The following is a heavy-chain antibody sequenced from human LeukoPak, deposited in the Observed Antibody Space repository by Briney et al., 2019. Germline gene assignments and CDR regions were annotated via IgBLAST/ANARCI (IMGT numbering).Heavy chain of an antibody. J-gene: IGHJ3*02. CDR2: INHSGST. Sequence: GSLRLSCAASGFTFSSYGMHWVRQPPGKGLEWIGEINHSGSTNYNPSLKSRVTISVDTSKNQFSLKLSSVTAADTAVYYCARVPENSGYVHDAFDIWGQGTMVTVSS. V-gene: IGHV4-34*01. D-gene: IGHD5-12*01. CDR1: GFTFSSYG. CDR3: ARVPENSGYVHDAFDI.